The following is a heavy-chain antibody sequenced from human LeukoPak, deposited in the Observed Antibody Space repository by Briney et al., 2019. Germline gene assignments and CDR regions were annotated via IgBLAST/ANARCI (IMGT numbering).Heavy chain of an antibody. CDR1: GYTFTSYG. D-gene: IGHD6-13*01. Sequence: GASVKLSCKASGYTFTSYGISWVRQAPGPGLGGMGWMGAYNGNTNDAPKPQCRVNMTTDKSTRTAYMELRSLISDETAVYYCASGGGGAAAGAAAFDIWGQGTMVTVSS. CDR2: MGAYNGNT. J-gene: IGHJ3*02. V-gene: IGHV1-18*01. CDR3: ASGGGGAAAGAAAFDI.